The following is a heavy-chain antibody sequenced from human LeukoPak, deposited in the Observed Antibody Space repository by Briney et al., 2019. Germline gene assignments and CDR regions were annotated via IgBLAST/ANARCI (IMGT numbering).Heavy chain of an antibody. CDR1: GYTFTGYY. CDR3: ARALQLPRIVGAKRDYYYYGMDV. CDR2: INPNSGGT. D-gene: IGHD1-26*01. J-gene: IGHJ6*02. Sequence: SGGSLRLSCAASGYTFTGYYMHWVRQAPGQGLEWMGWINPNSGGTNYAQKFQGRVTMTRDTSISTAYMELSRLRSDDTAVYYCARALQLPRIVGAKRDYYYYGMDVWGQGTTVTVSS. V-gene: IGHV1-2*02.